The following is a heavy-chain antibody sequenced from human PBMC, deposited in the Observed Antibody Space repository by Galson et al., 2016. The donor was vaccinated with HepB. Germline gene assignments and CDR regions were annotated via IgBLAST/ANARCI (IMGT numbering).Heavy chain of an antibody. D-gene: IGHD3-3*01. CDR3: ARDSRDFYFDY. V-gene: IGHV1-18*01. CDR2: TSPYNGNT. CDR1: GHTFTTYGTNYG. Sequence: SVKASCKASGHTFTTYGTNYGISWVRQATGQGLKWMGWTSPYNGNTNYAQNFRGRVTMTTDTSTTTAYMELRSLRSDDTAVYYCARDSRDFYFDYWGQGTLVTVSS. J-gene: IGHJ4*02.